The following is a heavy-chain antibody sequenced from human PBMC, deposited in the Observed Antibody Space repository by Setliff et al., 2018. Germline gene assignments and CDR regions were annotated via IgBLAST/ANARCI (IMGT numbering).Heavy chain of an antibody. CDR1: SGSISSDNYY. Sequence: SETLSLTCTVSSGSISSDNYYWGWIRQPPGKGLEWIGTLSYNGNAYYTPSLKSRVTISMDTSKNQFSLKLSSVTAADTAVYYCARHTIAMSTIISYFDYWGQGTLVTVSS. J-gene: IGHJ4*02. CDR3: ARHTIAMSTIISYFDY. CDR2: LSYNGNA. D-gene: IGHD3-10*01. V-gene: IGHV4-39*01.